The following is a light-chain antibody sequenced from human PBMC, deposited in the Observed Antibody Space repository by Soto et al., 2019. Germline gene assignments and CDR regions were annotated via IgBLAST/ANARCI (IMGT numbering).Light chain of an antibody. CDR3: QQANSFPIT. Sequence: DIQMTQSPSSVSASAGDRVTITCLASQDISSWLAWYQQKPGKAPKLLIYAASSLQSGVPSRFSGSGSGTDFTLTISSLQPEDFATYYCQQANSFPITFGQGTRLEIK. CDR2: AAS. J-gene: IGKJ5*01. CDR1: QDISSW. V-gene: IGKV1-12*01.